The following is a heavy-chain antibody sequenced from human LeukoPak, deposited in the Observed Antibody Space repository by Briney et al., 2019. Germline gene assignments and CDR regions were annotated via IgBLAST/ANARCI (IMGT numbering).Heavy chain of an antibody. Sequence: SETLSLTCTVSGVSITTHYWSCLPQPPGKELEWIAYMTDSETTKNNPSLKSRITLSADTSKNQFSLRLSSVTVADTAVYFCATSSCGSPFGYFDFWGQGILVTVSS. CDR3: ATSSCGSPFGYFDF. D-gene: IGHD3-16*01. J-gene: IGHJ4*02. V-gene: IGHV4-59*11. CDR2: MTDSETT. CDR1: GVSITTHY.